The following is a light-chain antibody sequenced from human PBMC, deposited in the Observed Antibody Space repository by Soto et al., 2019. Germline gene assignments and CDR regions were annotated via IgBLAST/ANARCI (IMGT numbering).Light chain of an antibody. CDR1: QSFSSW. CDR3: QQYNSYPRT. J-gene: IGKJ4*01. CDR2: KAS. V-gene: IGKV1-5*03. Sequence: DIQMTQSPSTLSASVGDRVTITCRASQSFSSWLAWYQQKPGKAPKLLIYKASSLDSGVPSRFSGSVSGTEFTLTISSLQRVDFSTYYCQQYNSYPRTFSGGAKVDIK.